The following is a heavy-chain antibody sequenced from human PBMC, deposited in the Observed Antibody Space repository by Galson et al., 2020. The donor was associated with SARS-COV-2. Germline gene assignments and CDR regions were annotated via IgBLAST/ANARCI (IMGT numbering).Heavy chain of an antibody. CDR3: ARDRTAMVVDY. V-gene: IGHV1-18*04. J-gene: IGHJ4*02. CDR2: IHAYNGNT. Sequence: ASVMVSCKSSGYSFSSYGVTWVRQAPGQGLEWVGWIHAYNGNTDDAQKLRGRVIMTIDTSTSTAYMELRSLRANDTAVYYCARDRTAMVVDYWGQGTLVTVSS. CDR1: GYSFSSYG. D-gene: IGHD5-18*01.